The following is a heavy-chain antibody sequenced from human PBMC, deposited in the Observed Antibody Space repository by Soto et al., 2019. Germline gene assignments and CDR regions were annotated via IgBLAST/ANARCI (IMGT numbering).Heavy chain of an antibody. V-gene: IGHV4-39*01. CDR2: VYYGGAIFYSGNI. CDR3: VRYDRINMKPYSPEGFHI. CDR1: GDSISSSNSH. Sequence: SETLSLTCTVSGDSISSSNSHWGWTRQPPGKGLEYIGSVYYGGAIFYSGNIYYNPSLKSRVTISVDTSKNQFSLRLSSVTAADTGVYYCVRYDRINMKPYSPEGFHIWGQGTLVTVSS. J-gene: IGHJ3*02. D-gene: IGHD3-3*02.